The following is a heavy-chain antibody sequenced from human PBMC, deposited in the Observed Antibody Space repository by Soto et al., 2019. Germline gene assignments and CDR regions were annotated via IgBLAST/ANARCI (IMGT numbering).Heavy chain of an antibody. Sequence: ASVKVSCKASGGTFSSYAISWVRQAPGQGLEWMGGIIPIFGTANYAQKFQGRVTITADKSTSTAYMELSSLRSEDTAVYYCARAPPYSGYDRGLDYWGQGTLVTVSP. D-gene: IGHD5-12*01. CDR2: IIPIFGTA. J-gene: IGHJ4*02. CDR1: GGTFSSYA. CDR3: ARAPPYSGYDRGLDY. V-gene: IGHV1-69*06.